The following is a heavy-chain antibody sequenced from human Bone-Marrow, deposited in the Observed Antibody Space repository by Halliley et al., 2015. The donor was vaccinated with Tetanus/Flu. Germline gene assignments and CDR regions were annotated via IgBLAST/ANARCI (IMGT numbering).Heavy chain of an antibody. J-gene: IGHJ4*02. Sequence: SLRLSYAASGFTFSSYEMNWVRQAPGKGLEWVSYISSSGSTIYYADSVKGRFTISRDNAKDSLYLQINSLRAEDTAVYYCARGSGLLPYWGQGALVTVSS. CDR2: ISSSGSTI. CDR3: ARGSGLLPY. D-gene: IGHD2-21*02. CDR1: GFTFSSYE. V-gene: IGHV3-48*03.